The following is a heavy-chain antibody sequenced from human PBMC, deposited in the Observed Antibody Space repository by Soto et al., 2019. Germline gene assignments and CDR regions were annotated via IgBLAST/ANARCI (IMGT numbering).Heavy chain of an antibody. Sequence: GESLKISCKGSGYNFATDWIGWVRQMPVKGLEWMGIIYPVDSDTRYSPSFQGQVTISADKSISTAYLQWSSLKASDTAMYYCARYWHSYSLNYYRGMDVWGQGTTVTVSS. J-gene: IGHJ6*02. D-gene: IGHD5-18*01. CDR2: IYPVDSDT. CDR3: ARYWHSYSLNYYRGMDV. CDR1: GYNFATDW. V-gene: IGHV5-51*01.